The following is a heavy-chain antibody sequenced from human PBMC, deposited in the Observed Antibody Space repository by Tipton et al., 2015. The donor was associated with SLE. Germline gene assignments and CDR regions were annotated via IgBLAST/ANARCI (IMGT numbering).Heavy chain of an antibody. J-gene: IGHJ3*02. CDR3: ARVKRSPRAFDI. V-gene: IGHV4-59*01. Sequence: TLSLTCTVSGGSISSYYWSWIRQLPGKGLEWIGYIYYSGSTNYNPSLKSRGTISVDTSKNQFSLKLSSVTAADTAVYYCARVKRSPRAFDIWGQGTMVTVSS. CDR2: IYYSGST. CDR1: GGSISSYY. D-gene: IGHD1-26*01.